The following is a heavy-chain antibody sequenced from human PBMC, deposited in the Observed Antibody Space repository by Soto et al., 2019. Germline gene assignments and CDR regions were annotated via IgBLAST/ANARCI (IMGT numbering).Heavy chain of an antibody. CDR1: GFTFSAYA. J-gene: IGHJ6*02. Sequence: PGGSLRLSCAASGFTFSAYAMTWVRQAPGQGLEWVSLISGVGGGTYYTDSVKGRFFISRDNTKNTLNLQMTGLRGEDTAVYFCAKIGDFWSWGMDAWGQGTTVTVSS. CDR2: ISGVGGGT. CDR3: AKIGDFWSWGMDA. D-gene: IGHD3-3*01. V-gene: IGHV3-23*01.